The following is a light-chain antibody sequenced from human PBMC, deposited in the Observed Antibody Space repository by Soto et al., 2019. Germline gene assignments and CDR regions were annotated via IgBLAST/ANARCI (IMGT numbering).Light chain of an antibody. CDR1: SSDIGAYNY. Sequence: QSALTQLPSASGSPGQSVTISCTGTSSDIGAYNYVSWYQQHPGKAPKLMIYEFSKRPSGVPDRFSGSKSGNTASLTVSGLQAEDESDYYCSSYAGSNTWVFGGGTKLTVL. J-gene: IGLJ3*02. CDR2: EFS. CDR3: SSYAGSNTWV. V-gene: IGLV2-8*01.